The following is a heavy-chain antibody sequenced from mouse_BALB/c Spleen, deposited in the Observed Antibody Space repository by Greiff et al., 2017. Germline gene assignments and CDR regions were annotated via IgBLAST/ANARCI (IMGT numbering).Heavy chain of an antibody. D-gene: IGHD2-4*01. J-gene: IGHJ4*01. CDR2: ISSGSSTI. V-gene: IGHV5-17*02. Sequence: EVNLVESGGGLVQPGGSRKLSCAASGFTFSSFGMHWVRQAPEKGLEWVAYISSGSSTIYYADTVKGRFTISRDNPKNTLFLQMTSLRSEDTAMYYCAYDYGYYYAMDYWGQGTSVTVSS. CDR1: GFTFSSFG. CDR3: AYDYGYYYAMDY.